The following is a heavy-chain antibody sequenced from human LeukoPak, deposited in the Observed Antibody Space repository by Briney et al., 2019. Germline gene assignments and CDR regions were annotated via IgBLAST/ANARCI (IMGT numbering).Heavy chain of an antibody. J-gene: IGHJ3*02. CDR2: IRYDGSDI. CDR3: VRDPSGMDAFDI. Sequence: GGSLRLSCAASGFIFTSYGMHWVRQAPGRGLEWGSFIRYDGSDIDYADSAKGRFTISRDNSKNTRYLQMNSVRVEDTAVYYCVRDPSGMDAFDIWGQGTVVTVSS. D-gene: IGHD6-13*01. CDR1: GFIFTSYG. V-gene: IGHV3-30*02.